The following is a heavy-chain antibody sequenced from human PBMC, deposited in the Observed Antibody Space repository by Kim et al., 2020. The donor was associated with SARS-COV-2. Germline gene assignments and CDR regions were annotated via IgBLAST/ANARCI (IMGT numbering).Heavy chain of an antibody. V-gene: IGHV3-13*01. CDR1: GFTFSSYD. CDR2: IGTAGDT. Sequence: GGSLRLSCAASGFTFSSYDMHWVRQATGKGLEWVSAIGTAGDTYYPGSVKGRFTISRENAKNSLYLQMNSLRAGDTAVYYCARASIAAAGTVYYYGMDVWGQGTTVTVSS. D-gene: IGHD6-13*01. J-gene: IGHJ6*02. CDR3: ARASIAAAGTVYYYGMDV.